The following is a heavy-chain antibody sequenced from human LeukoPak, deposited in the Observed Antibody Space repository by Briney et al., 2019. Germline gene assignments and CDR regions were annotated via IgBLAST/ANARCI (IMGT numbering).Heavy chain of an antibody. V-gene: IGHV4-30-4*08. Sequence: TFDDYGMSWIRQPPGKGLEWIGYIYYSGSTYYNPSLKSRVTISVDTSKNQFSLKLSSVTAADTAVYYCARVGNWWELDYWGQGTLVTVSS. CDR1: TFDDYG. CDR2: IYYSGST. D-gene: IGHD2-15*01. J-gene: IGHJ4*02. CDR3: ARVGNWWELDY.